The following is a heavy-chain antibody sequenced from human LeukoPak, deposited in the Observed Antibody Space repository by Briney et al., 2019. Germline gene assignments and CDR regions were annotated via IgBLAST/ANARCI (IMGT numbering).Heavy chain of an antibody. D-gene: IGHD6-13*01. J-gene: IGHJ6*02. V-gene: IGHV3-53*01. Sequence: PGGSLRLSCAASGFTITTNYMNWVRQAPGKGLEWVSVIYGDDETNYADSVKGRFTISRDNSKNTLYLQMDSLRAADTAVYYCARHRPRIAAADGMDVWGQGTTVTVSS. CDR2: IYGDDET. CDR1: GFTITTNY. CDR3: ARHRPRIAAADGMDV.